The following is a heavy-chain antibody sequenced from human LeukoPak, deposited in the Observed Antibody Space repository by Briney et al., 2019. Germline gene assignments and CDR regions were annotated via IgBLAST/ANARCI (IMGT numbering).Heavy chain of an antibody. Sequence: PGGSLRLSCAASGFTVSSNYMSWVRQAPGKGLEWVSVIYSGGSTYYADSVKGRFTISRGNSKNTLYLQMNSLRAEDTAVYYCASTPAGGYSYGYGYWGQGTLVTVSS. CDR2: IYSGGST. CDR3: ASTPAGGYSYGYGY. J-gene: IGHJ4*02. V-gene: IGHV3-53*01. D-gene: IGHD5-18*01. CDR1: GFTVSSNY.